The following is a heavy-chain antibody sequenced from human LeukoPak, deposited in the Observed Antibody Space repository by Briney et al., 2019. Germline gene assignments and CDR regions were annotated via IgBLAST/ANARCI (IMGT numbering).Heavy chain of an antibody. D-gene: IGHD1-7*01. J-gene: IGHJ3*02. CDR1: GYTFTSYG. Sequence: ASVKVSCKASGYTFTSYGISWVRQAPGQGLEWMGWISAYNGNTNYAQKLQGRVTMTTDTSTSTAYMELRSLRSDDTAVYYCAINWNYGNAFDIWGQGTMVTVSS. V-gene: IGHV1-18*01. CDR2: ISAYNGNT. CDR3: AINWNYGNAFDI.